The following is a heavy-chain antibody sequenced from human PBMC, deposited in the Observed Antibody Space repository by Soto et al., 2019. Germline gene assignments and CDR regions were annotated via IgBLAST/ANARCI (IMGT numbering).Heavy chain of an antibody. D-gene: IGHD3-10*01. CDR1: GGSISSGDYY. CDR2: IYYSGST. Sequence: SETLSLTCTVSGGSISSGDYYWSWIRQPPGKGLEWIGYIYYSGSTYYNPSLKSRVTISVDTSKNQFSLKLSSVTAADTAVYYCARVSGTPLPWFDPWGQGTLVTVSS. V-gene: IGHV4-30-4*01. CDR3: ARVSGTPLPWFDP. J-gene: IGHJ5*02.